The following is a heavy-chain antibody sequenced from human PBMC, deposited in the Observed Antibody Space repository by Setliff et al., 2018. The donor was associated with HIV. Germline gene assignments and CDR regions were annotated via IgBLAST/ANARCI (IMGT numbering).Heavy chain of an antibody. D-gene: IGHD6-19*01. CDR2: ISPYNDNT. V-gene: IGHV1-18*01. Sequence: GASVKVSCQASGYTFSSYGISWVRQAPGQGLEWLGWISPYNDNTNYAQNIQGRVTLTTDTSTNTAYMELRSLRPDDTAKYYCARGGQQWLPDYYYDMDVWGEGTTVTVSS. J-gene: IGHJ6*03. CDR1: GYTFSSYG. CDR3: ARGGQQWLPDYYYDMDV.